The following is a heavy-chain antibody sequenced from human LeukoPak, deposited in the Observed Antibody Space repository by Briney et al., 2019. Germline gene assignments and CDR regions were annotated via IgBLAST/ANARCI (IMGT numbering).Heavy chain of an antibody. D-gene: IGHD1-26*01. CDR1: EFTFSAYA. CDR2: VRYGGSIK. Sequence: PGGSLRLSCAASEFTFSAYAMHWIRQAPGRGLEWVAFVRYGGSIKYYADSVKGPFTISRDNSKNTLYLQMNSLRPEDTAVYYCAKDRYSGSYHGSDYWGQGTLVTVSS. V-gene: IGHV3-30*02. CDR3: AKDRYSGSYHGSDY. J-gene: IGHJ4*02.